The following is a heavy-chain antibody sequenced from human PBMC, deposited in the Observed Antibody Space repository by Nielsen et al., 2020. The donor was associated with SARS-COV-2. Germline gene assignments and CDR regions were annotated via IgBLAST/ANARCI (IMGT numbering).Heavy chain of an antibody. CDR3: ARVNREYCSGGSCYPYAFDI. CDR2: MNPNSGDT. J-gene: IGHJ3*02. Sequence: ASVKVSCKASGYTFTSYDINWVRQATGQGLEWMGWMNPNSGDTGYAQKFQGRVTMTRNTSISTAYMELSSLRSEDTAVYYCARVNREYCSGGSCYPYAFDIWGQGTMVTVSS. CDR1: GYTFTSYD. D-gene: IGHD2-15*01. V-gene: IGHV1-8*01.